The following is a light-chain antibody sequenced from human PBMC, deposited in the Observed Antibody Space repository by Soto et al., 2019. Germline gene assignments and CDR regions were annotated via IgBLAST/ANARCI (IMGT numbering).Light chain of an antibody. CDR2: EVS. V-gene: IGLV2-23*02. Sequence: QSAVRRRASVAAGPGQSMTISGTGTSSDVGRNNLLSWFQQHPGKAPKLMIYEVSRRPSGVSNRFSGSKSDNTASLTISGLQADDEADYFCCPPPGSSPLHVFGTGPKVPVL. CDR1: SSDVGRNNL. CDR3: CPPPGSSPLHV. J-gene: IGLJ1*01.